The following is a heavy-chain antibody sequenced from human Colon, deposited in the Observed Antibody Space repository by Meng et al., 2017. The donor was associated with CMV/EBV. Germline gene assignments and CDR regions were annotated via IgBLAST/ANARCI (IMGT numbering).Heavy chain of an antibody. CDR2: INSSGSTI. V-gene: IGHV3-11*04. Sequence: GGSLRLSCAASGFTFSDYYMSWIRQAPGKGLEWVSYINSSGSTIYYADSVKGRFTISRDNAKNSLYLQMNSLRAEDTAVYYCARDPFIKAFDIWGQGTMVTVSS. J-gene: IGHJ3*02. CDR3: ARDPFIKAFDI. CDR1: GFTFSDYY.